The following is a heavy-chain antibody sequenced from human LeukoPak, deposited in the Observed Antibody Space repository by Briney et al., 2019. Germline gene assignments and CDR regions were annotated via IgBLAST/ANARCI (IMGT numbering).Heavy chain of an antibody. CDR3: ARGATYAYYQDY. Sequence: GGSLRLSCAASGFTFSIAWMTWVRQAPGKGLVWVSRIKYDASSTSYADSVKGRFTISRDNAKNTLYLQMNSLRAEDTAVYYCARGATYAYYQDYWGQGTLVTVSS. CDR2: IKYDASST. V-gene: IGHV3-74*01. J-gene: IGHJ4*02. CDR1: GFTFSIAW. D-gene: IGHD1-26*01.